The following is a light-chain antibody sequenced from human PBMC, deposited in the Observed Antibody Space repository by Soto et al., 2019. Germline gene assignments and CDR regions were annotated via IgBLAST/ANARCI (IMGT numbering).Light chain of an antibody. CDR2: DVS. J-gene: IGLJ2*01. Sequence: QSVLTQPASVSGSPGQSITISCTGTSSDVGGYNYVSWYQQHPGKAPKLMIYDVSNRPSGVSNRFSGSKSGNTASLTISGLQAEDEADYYCSSYTSSSTGVFGGVTQLTVL. CDR3: SSYTSSSTGV. V-gene: IGLV2-14*01. CDR1: SSDVGGYNY.